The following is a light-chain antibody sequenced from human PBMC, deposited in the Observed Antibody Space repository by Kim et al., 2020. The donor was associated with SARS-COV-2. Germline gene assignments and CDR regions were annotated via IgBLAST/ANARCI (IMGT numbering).Light chain of an antibody. CDR1: SLRSYY. V-gene: IGLV3-19*01. CDR2: GKN. CDR3: NSRDSSGNHP. Sequence: SSELTQDPAVSVALGQTVRITCQGDSLRSYYASWYQQKPGQAPVLVIYGKNNRPSGIPDRFSGSSSGNTASLTITGAQAEDEADYYCNSRDSSGNHPFGTGTKVTFL. J-gene: IGLJ1*01.